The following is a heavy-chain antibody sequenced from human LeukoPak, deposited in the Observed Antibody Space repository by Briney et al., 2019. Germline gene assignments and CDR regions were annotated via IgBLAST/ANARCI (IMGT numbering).Heavy chain of an antibody. V-gene: IGHV3-53*01. CDR3: ARGPRVRTYYYDSSGYGAFDI. CDR1: GFTFSSYS. J-gene: IGHJ3*02. Sequence: PGGSLRLSCAASGFTFSSYSMSWVRQAPGKGLEWVSVIYSGGSTYYADSVKGRFTISRDNSKNTLYLQMNSLRAEDTAVYYCARGPRVRTYYYDSSGYGAFDIWGQGTMVTVSS. CDR2: IYSGGST. D-gene: IGHD3-22*01.